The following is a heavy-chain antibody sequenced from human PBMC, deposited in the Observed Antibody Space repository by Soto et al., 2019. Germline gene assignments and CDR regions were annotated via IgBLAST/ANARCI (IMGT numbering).Heavy chain of an antibody. CDR1: VFTFSSYS. J-gene: IGHJ4*01. Sequence: GSLRLSCAASVFTFSSYSLSWVRQAPGKGLEWVSSISSSSTYIYYADSVRGRFTISRDDAKNSLFLQMSSLRVEDTAVYYCARGGDTSGSWPRYWGQGTLVTVSS. CDR3: ARGGDTSGSWPRY. V-gene: IGHV3-21*06. CDR2: ISSSSTYI. D-gene: IGHD6-19*01.